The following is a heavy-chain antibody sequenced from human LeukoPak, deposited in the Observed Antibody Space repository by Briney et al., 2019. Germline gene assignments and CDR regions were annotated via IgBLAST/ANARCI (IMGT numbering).Heavy chain of an antibody. Sequence: SGTLSLTCAVSGDSMSSYHWWSWVRQPPGRGLEWIGEIHHSVGTSYNPSLKSRVSMSVDKSKRQLSLNLSSVTAADTAVYYCARADYYSLDYWGQGILVIVSS. CDR1: GDSMSSYHW. CDR2: IHHSVGT. CDR3: ARADYYSLDY. J-gene: IGHJ4*02. D-gene: IGHD3-22*01. V-gene: IGHV4-4*02.